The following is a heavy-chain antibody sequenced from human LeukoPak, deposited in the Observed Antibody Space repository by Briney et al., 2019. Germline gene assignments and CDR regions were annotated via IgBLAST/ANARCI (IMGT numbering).Heavy chain of an antibody. V-gene: IGHV1-18*01. Sequence: GASVKVSCKASSYTFTNYAFTWVRQAPGQGLEWMGWISAYNGNTNYAQKLQGRVTMITDTSTSTAYMELRSLRSDDTAVYYCARGLEWLTRRHTWFDPWGQGTLVTVSS. CDR2: ISAYNGNT. CDR3: ARGLEWLTRRHTWFDP. D-gene: IGHD3-3*01. J-gene: IGHJ5*02. CDR1: SYTFTNYA.